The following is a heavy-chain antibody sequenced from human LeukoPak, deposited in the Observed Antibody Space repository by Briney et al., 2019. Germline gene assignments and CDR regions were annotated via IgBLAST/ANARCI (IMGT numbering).Heavy chain of an antibody. CDR2: IWYDGSNK. D-gene: IGHD6-19*01. CDR1: GFTFNSYG. CDR3: ARYSSGWSLDY. Sequence: GGSLRLSCAVSGFTFNSYGMHWVRQAPGMGLEWVAVIWYDGSNKYYADSVKGRFTISRDNFKNTLYLQMNSLRAEDTAVYYCARYSSGWSLDYWGQGTLVTVSS. V-gene: IGHV3-33*01. J-gene: IGHJ4*02.